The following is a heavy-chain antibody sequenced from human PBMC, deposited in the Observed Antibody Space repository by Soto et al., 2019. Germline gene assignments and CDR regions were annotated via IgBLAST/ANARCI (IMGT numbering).Heavy chain of an antibody. D-gene: IGHD3-22*01. Sequence: QVQLVESGGGVVQPGRSLRLTCAASGFIFSGSGMHWVRQAPGKGLEWVALVSNDGIRKYYGDSVKGRFTISRDNAENTLYLQMNSLSAEDTAVSYCARWVGGSMYDNSGKYESWGQGTLVTVSS. CDR1: GFIFSGSG. V-gene: IGHV3-30*03. CDR3: ARWVGGSMYDNSGKYES. CDR2: VSNDGIRK. J-gene: IGHJ5*02.